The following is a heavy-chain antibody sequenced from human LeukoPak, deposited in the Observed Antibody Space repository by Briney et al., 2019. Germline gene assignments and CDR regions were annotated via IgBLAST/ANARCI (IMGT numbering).Heavy chain of an antibody. D-gene: IGHD3-10*01. CDR2: MGPNSDDT. Sequence: ASVKVSCKASGYTFTSSDINWVRQATGEGLEWMGWMGPNSDDTGYAQKFQGRVTMTRDTSINTAYMELSSLRSEDTAVYYCARVGLRGSGTHHDWFDSWGQGTLITVSS. CDR3: ARVGLRGSGTHHDWFDS. CDR1: GYTFTSSD. V-gene: IGHV1-8*01. J-gene: IGHJ5*01.